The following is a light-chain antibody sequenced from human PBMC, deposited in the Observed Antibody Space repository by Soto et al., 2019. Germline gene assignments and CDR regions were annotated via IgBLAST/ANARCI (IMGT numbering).Light chain of an antibody. CDR2: GSS. CDR1: QSVSGSY. Sequence: EIVLTQSPGTLSLSPGERATLSCRASQSVSGSYLAWYQQKPGQSPRLLIYGSSDRATGIPDRFSGSGSGTDFTLTISRVEPDDFAVYYCQQYGSSPPYTFGQGTKLEIK. V-gene: IGKV3-20*01. CDR3: QQYGSSPPYT. J-gene: IGKJ2*01.